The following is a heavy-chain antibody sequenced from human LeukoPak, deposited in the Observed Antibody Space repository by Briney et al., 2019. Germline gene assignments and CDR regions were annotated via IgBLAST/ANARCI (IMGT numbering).Heavy chain of an antibody. D-gene: IGHD3-9*01. Sequence: GGSLRLSCAASRFTFSNYAMSRVRQAPGKGLEWVSAISGSGGSTYYADSVKGRFTISRDNSKNTLYLQMNSLRAEDTAIYYCAPLSGFADAFDIWGQGTMVTVSS. CDR1: RFTFSNYA. V-gene: IGHV3-23*01. CDR3: APLSGFADAFDI. J-gene: IGHJ3*02. CDR2: ISGSGGST.